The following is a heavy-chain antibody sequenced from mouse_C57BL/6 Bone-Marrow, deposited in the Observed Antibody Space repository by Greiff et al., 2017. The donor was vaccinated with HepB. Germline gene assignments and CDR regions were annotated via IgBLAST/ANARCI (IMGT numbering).Heavy chain of an antibody. J-gene: IGHJ2*01. V-gene: IGHV1-5*01. CDR3: TRDGTTVVVPFDY. D-gene: IGHD1-1*01. Sequence: VQLQQSGTVLARPGASVKMSCKTSGYTFTSYWMHWVKQRPGQGLEWIGAIYPGNSDTSYNQKFKGKAKLTAVTSASTAYMELSSLTNEDSAVYYCTRDGTTVVVPFDYWGQGTTLTVSS. CDR2: IYPGNSDT. CDR1: GYTFTSYW.